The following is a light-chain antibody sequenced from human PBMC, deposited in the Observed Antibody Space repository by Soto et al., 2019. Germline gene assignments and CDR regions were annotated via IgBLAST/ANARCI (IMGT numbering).Light chain of an antibody. CDR2: AAS. Sequence: DIQMSQSSSSLSASVADRVTITCRASQSIRRSLNWYQQKPGKAPKLLIYAASSLQSGVPSRFSGSGYGTDFTLTITSLQSEDFAIYYCQQSYSSPRTFGQGTKVDNK. V-gene: IGKV1-39*01. CDR1: QSIRRS. J-gene: IGKJ1*01. CDR3: QQSYSSPRT.